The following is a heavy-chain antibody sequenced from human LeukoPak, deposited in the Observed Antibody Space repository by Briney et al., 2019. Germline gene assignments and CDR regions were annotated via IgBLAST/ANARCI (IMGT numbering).Heavy chain of an antibody. J-gene: IGHJ4*02. Sequence: ASVKVSCNTSGYTFTDYYMHWVRQAPGQGLEWMGWMNPNSGGTFYAQKFQARGTMTRATSMTTAYMELNRLTSDDTAVYYCAKAEVRGVIISDYWGQGTLVTVSS. CDR1: GYTFTDYY. D-gene: IGHD3-10*01. V-gene: IGHV1-2*02. CDR3: AKAEVRGVIISDY. CDR2: MNPNSGGT.